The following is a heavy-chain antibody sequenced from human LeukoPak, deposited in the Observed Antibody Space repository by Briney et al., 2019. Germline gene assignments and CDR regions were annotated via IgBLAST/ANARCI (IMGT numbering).Heavy chain of an antibody. J-gene: IGHJ6*02. Sequence: PSETLSLTCTVSGGSISSYYWSWIRQPPGKGLEWIGYIYYSGSTNYNPSLKSRVTISVDTSKNQFSLKLSSVTAADTAVYYCARDEAVAGRYYYYYYGMDVWGQGTTVTVSS. D-gene: IGHD6-19*01. CDR1: GGSISSYY. V-gene: IGHV4-59*01. CDR2: IYYSGST. CDR3: ARDEAVAGRYYYYYYGMDV.